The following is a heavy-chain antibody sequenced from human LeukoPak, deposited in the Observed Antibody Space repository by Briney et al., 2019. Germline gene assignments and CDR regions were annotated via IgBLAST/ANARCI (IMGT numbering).Heavy chain of an antibody. Sequence: PGGSLRLSCAGSGFTFSDYYMSWIRRAPGKGLEWVSYISSSGSSIDYADSVKGRFTISRDNAKNSLYLQMNSLRAEDTAVYYCARADWDTAMIDYWGQGTLVTVSS. D-gene: IGHD5-18*01. CDR2: ISSSGSSI. J-gene: IGHJ4*02. V-gene: IGHV3-11*04. CDR1: GFTFSDYY. CDR3: ARADWDTAMIDY.